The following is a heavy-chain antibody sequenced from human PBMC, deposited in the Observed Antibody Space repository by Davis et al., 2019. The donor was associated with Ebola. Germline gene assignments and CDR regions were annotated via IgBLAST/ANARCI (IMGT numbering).Heavy chain of an antibody. D-gene: IGHD6-19*01. CDR2: ITGGGDYT. J-gene: IGHJ4*02. Sequence: GESLKISCAASGFTFSNYAMTWVRQAPGKGLEWVSSITGGGDYTYYADSVRGRFSISRDNSKNTLYLTMNSLRVDDTAIYYCATDPEGWLDFDYWGQGTLVTVSS. V-gene: IGHV3-23*01. CDR3: ATDPEGWLDFDY. CDR1: GFTFSNYA.